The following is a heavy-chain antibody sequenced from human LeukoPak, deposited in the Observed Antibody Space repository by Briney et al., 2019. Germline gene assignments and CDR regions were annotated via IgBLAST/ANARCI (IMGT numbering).Heavy chain of an antibody. CDR2: ISSTGAYI. J-gene: IGHJ4*02. D-gene: IGHD3-3*01. Sequence: GGSLRLSCATSGFIFSSDSMIWVRQAPGKGLEWVSSISSTGAYIYYADSLKGRFTISRDNAKNSLYLQMNSLRAEDTAVYYCARGESYYDFWSGSTKIDYWGQGTLVTVSS. CDR3: ARGESYYDFWSGSTKIDY. CDR1: GFIFSSDS. V-gene: IGHV3-21*01.